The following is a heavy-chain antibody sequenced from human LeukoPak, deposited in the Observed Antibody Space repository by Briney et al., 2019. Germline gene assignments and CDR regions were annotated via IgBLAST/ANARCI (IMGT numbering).Heavy chain of an antibody. V-gene: IGHV5-51*01. Sequence: GESLKISCKGSGYSFTSYWIGWVRQMPGKGLEWMGIIYPGDSDTRYSPSFQGQVTISADKSISTAYLQWSSLKASDTAMYYCAWAVYGDYGNDAFDIWGQGTMVTVSS. CDR2: IYPGDSDT. CDR3: AWAVYGDYGNDAFDI. CDR1: GYSFTSYW. D-gene: IGHD4-17*01. J-gene: IGHJ3*02.